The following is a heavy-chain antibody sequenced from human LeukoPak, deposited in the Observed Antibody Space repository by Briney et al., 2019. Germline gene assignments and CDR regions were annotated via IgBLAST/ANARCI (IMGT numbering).Heavy chain of an antibody. J-gene: IGHJ2*01. CDR2: ISGSGGST. V-gene: IGHV3-23*01. CDR3: AKDIEAPITGHYFDL. CDR1: GFTFSSYA. Sequence: GGSLRLPCAASGFTFSSYAMSWVRQAPGQGLEWLSAISGSGGSTHHADSVKGRFSISRDNSKTTLYLQMNILRAEDTAVYYCAKDIEAPITGHYFDLWGRGTLVTVSS. D-gene: IGHD6-6*01.